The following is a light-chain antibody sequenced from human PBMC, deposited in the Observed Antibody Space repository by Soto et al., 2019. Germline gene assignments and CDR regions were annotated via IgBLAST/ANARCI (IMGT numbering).Light chain of an antibody. CDR1: SSDVGNNNY. Sequence: QSALTQPASVSGSPGQSITISCTGTSSDVGNNNYVSWYQQNPGKAPKLIICDVTDRPSGVSNRFSGSKSGNTASLTISGLQADDEDDYYCSSFTGSSYVFGTGTKVTVL. J-gene: IGLJ1*01. V-gene: IGLV2-14*01. CDR3: SSFTGSSYV. CDR2: DVT.